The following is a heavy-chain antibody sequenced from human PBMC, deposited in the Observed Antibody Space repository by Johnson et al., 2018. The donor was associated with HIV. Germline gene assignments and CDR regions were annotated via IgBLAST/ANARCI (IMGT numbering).Heavy chain of an antibody. Sequence: VQLVESGGVLVHPGGSLRLSCAASGFTVSSSDMSWVRQAPGKGLEWVSCISSGSICYADSVKGRFTISRDNAKNSLYLQMNSLRAEDTALYYCAKDTGAAGTRGYAFDIWGQGTMVTVSS. CDR3: AKDTGAAGTRGYAFDI. V-gene: IGHV3-48*04. CDR1: GFTVSSSD. CDR2: ISSGSI. J-gene: IGHJ3*02. D-gene: IGHD6-13*01.